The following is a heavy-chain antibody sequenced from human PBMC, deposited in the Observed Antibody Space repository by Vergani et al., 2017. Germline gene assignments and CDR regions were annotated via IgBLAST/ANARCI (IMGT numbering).Heavy chain of an antibody. J-gene: IGHJ4*02. CDR1: GASVHSYY. V-gene: IGHV4-59*02. CDR3: ARSRIYYGAGSPDY. CDR2: VSFRGDT. D-gene: IGHD3-10*01. Sequence: QVKLQESGPGLVKPSETLSLTCTVSGASVHSYYSSWIRQPPGKGLEWMGYVSFRGDTLYDPSVKGRMTISLNTSSNQFSLYLTSVTAADTAVYYCARSRIYYGAGSPDYWGQGTLVTVSS.